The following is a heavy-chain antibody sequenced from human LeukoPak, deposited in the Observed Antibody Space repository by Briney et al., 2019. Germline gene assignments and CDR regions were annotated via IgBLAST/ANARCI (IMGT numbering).Heavy chain of an antibody. Sequence: SGTLSLTCAVSGGSINSSNWWSRVRHPPGKGLEWIGEIYHSGSTNYNPSLKSRVTISVDKSKNQFSLKLSSVTAADTAVYYCAREGSSGWYRRYWFDPWGQGTLVTVSS. CDR3: AREGSSGWYRRYWFDP. J-gene: IGHJ5*02. D-gene: IGHD6-19*01. CDR2: IYHSGST. V-gene: IGHV4-4*02. CDR1: GGSINSSNW.